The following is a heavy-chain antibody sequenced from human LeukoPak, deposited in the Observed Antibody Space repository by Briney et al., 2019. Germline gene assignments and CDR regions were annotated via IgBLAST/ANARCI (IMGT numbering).Heavy chain of an antibody. V-gene: IGHV4-28*01. D-gene: IGHD6-13*01. Sequence: SDTLSLTCAVSGYSISSSNWWGWIRQPPGKGLEWIGYIYHSGSTYYSPSLKSRVSMSVDTSKNQFSLNLSSVTAVDTAVYYCARKGDIAAAGHFDYRGQGTLVTVSS. CDR2: IYHSGST. J-gene: IGHJ4*02. CDR1: GYSISSSNW. CDR3: ARKGDIAAAGHFDY.